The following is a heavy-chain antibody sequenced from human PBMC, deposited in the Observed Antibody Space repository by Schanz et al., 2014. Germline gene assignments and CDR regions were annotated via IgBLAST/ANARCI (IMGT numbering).Heavy chain of an antibody. CDR2: VNPSVRGT. CDR1: GYTLSAYS. D-gene: IGHD3-9*01. J-gene: IGHJ6*02. V-gene: IGHV1-46*01. CDR3: ARVQDDILTGSEYYYGMDV. Sequence: QVQLVQSGAEVKKPGASVKVSCKASGYTLSAYSLHWVRQAPGQGLEWMGIVNPSVRGTHFAREFQGRVTMTTDTSTSTAYMELRSLRSDDTAVYYCARVQDDILTGSEYYYGMDVWGQGTTVTVSS.